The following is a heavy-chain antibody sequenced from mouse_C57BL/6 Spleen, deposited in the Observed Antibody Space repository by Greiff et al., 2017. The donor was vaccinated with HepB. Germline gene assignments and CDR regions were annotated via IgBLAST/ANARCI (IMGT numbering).Heavy chain of an antibody. CDR1: GYAFSSYW. CDR3: ARASDGYYLWYFDY. D-gene: IGHD2-3*01. Sequence: QVHVKQSGAELVKPGASVKISCKASGYAFSSYWMNWVKQRPGKGLEWIGQIYPGDGDTNYNGKFKGKATLTADKSSSTAYMQLSSLTSEDSAVYFCARASDGYYLWYFDYWGQGTTLTVSS. J-gene: IGHJ2*01. CDR2: IYPGDGDT. V-gene: IGHV1-80*01.